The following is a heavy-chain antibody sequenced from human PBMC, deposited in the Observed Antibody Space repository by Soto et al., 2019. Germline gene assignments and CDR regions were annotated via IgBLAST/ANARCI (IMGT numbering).Heavy chain of an antibody. V-gene: IGHV1-69*01. D-gene: IGHD3-16*01. CDR2: IIPIFGTA. CDR1: RGTFSSYA. J-gene: IGHJ6*02. Sequence: QVQLVQSGAEVKKPGSSVKVSCKASRGTFSSYAISWVRQAPGQGLEWMGGIIPIFGTANYAQKFQGRVTITADESTSTAYMELSSLRSEDTAVYYCARDRGAYRYYYYGMDVWGQGTTVTVSS. CDR3: ARDRGAYRYYYYGMDV.